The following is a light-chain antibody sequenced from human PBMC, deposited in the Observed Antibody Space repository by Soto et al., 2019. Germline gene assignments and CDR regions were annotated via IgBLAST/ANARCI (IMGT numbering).Light chain of an antibody. J-gene: IGKJ1*01. CDR1: QSLLYGPNTKNY. CDR3: QQYYDAPQT. V-gene: IGKV4-1*01. Sequence: DIVMTQSPDSLAVSLGERATIDCKSSQSLLYGPNTKNYLAWYQQKPGQPPKLLIYWASTRESGVPDRFTGSGSGTDFTLTISSLQAEDVAVYYCQQYYDAPQTFGRGTKVEIK. CDR2: WAS.